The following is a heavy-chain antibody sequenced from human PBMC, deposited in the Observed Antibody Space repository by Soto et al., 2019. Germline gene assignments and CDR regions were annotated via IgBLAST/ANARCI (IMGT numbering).Heavy chain of an antibody. D-gene: IGHD5-12*01. CDR1: GFSLTTSGVG. CDR3: AHRVGGYDSFDH. J-gene: IGHJ4*02. CDR2: IYWDDDK. Sequence: QITLKESGPPVVKPTQTLTLTCTFSGFSLTTSGVGVGWIRQPPGKALEWLALIYWDDDKRYSPSLNTRLTITKDTSKNQVVLIMTKMDPVDTATYYCAHRVGGYDSFDHWGQGTLVTVSS. V-gene: IGHV2-5*02.